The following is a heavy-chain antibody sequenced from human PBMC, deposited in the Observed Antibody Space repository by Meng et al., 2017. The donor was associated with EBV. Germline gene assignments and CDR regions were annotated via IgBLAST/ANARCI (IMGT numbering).Heavy chain of an antibody. V-gene: IGHV1-69*01. CDR3: ASESGRGFTPDY. Sequence: QGQLAQARAEGTKPGSSVKVSCKTSGGTFRSDYVSWVRQAPGQGLEWMGGLIPMSDAPHYAQKFQGRVTMTADESTNTHYMDLSGLRFEDTAVYYCASESGRGFTPDYWGQGTLVTVSS. CDR1: GGTFRSDY. J-gene: IGHJ4*02. CDR2: LIPMSDAP. D-gene: IGHD3-10*01.